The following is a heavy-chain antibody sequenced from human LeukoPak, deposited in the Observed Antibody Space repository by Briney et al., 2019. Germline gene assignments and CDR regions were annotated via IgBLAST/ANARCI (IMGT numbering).Heavy chain of an antibody. D-gene: IGHD6-19*01. J-gene: IGHJ3*02. V-gene: IGHV4-30-2*01. Sequence: TLSLTCTVSGGSISSGGYYWSWIRQPPGKGLEWIGYIYHSGSTYYNPSLKSRVTISVDTSKNQFSLKLSSVTAADTAVYYCARPYSSGWENAFDIWGQGTMVTVSS. CDR1: GGSISSGGYY. CDR3: ARPYSSGWENAFDI. CDR2: IYHSGST.